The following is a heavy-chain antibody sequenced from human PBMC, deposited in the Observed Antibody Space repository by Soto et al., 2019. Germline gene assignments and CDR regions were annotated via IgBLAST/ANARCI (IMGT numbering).Heavy chain of an antibody. Sequence: GGSLRLSSAAAGDTFSSYAMSGVRQAPGKGLVWVSRINSDGSSTSYADSVKGRFTISRDNAKNTLYLQMNSLRAEDTAVYYCPRGWDIVLMVYAIIYWVQGTLVTVSS. V-gene: IGHV3-74*01. D-gene: IGHD2-8*01. CDR2: INSDGSST. CDR1: GDTFSSYA. CDR3: PRGWDIVLMVYAIIY. J-gene: IGHJ4*02.